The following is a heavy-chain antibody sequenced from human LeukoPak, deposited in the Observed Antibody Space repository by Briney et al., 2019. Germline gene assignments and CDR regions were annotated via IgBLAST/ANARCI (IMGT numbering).Heavy chain of an antibody. CDR1: GFTFSSYW. CDR2: INQDGSDK. J-gene: IGHJ3*02. V-gene: IGHV3-7*01. CDR3: ARGKRSITMIVVVIGSGAFDI. Sequence: GGSLRLSCAASGFTFSSYWMSWVRQAPGKGLEWVANINQDGSDKYYVDSVKGRFTISRDNAKNSLCLQMNSLRAEDTAVYYCARGKRSITMIVVVIGSGAFDIWGQGTMVTVSS. D-gene: IGHD3-22*01.